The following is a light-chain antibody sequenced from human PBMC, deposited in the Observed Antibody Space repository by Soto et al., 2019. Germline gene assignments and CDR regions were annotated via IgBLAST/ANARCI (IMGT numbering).Light chain of an antibody. CDR2: GAS. Sequence: EILMTQSPATLSVSPGERATLSCRASQSVSHNLAWYQQKPGQAPRLLFYGASTRATGIPARFSGSGSGTDFTLTSSSLPSEHVAVYYCQQSNSWPYTFGQGTKLEIK. CDR1: QSVSHN. J-gene: IGKJ2*01. V-gene: IGKV3-15*01. CDR3: QQSNSWPYT.